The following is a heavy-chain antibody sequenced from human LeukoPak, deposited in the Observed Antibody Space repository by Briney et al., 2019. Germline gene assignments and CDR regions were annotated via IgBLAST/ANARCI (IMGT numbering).Heavy chain of an antibody. V-gene: IGHV4-59*12. CDR3: ARYITMVRGVIILNFDY. Sequence: SETLSLTCTVSGGSISSYYWSWIRQPPGKGLEWIGYISYSGITNYNPSLKSRVTISVDTSKNQFSLKLSSVTAADTAVYYCARYITMVRGVIILNFDYWGQGTLVTVSS. CDR2: ISYSGIT. J-gene: IGHJ4*02. D-gene: IGHD3-10*01. CDR1: GGSISSYY.